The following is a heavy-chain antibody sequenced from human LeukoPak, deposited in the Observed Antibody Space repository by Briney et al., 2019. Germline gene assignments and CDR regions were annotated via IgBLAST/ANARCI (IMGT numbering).Heavy chain of an antibody. D-gene: IGHD5-18*01. V-gene: IGHV4-31*03. CDR3: ARVDRYSYGYLFLY. J-gene: IGHJ4*02. CDR2: IYYSGTT. Sequence: SETLSLTCTVSGGSISSGGYYWSCIRQHPGKGLEWIGYIYYSGTTYYNPSLKSRVTISVDTSKNQFSLKLSSVTAADTAVYYCARVDRYSYGYLFLYWGQGTLVTVSS. CDR1: GGSISSGGYY.